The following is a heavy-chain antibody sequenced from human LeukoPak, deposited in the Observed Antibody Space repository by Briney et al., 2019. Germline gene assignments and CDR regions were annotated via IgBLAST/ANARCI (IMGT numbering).Heavy chain of an antibody. Sequence: PSETLSLTCSVSDNSTSNSDYYWAWLRQPPGKALEWITNNYSSGNTYYNPSLRSRATISIDTSKNKFSLKLSSVAAAATAVYFCARGGRGYGNYHFDQWGQGTLVTVSS. J-gene: IGHJ4*02. CDR2: NYSSGNT. D-gene: IGHD3-3*01. V-gene: IGHV4-39*07. CDR1: DNSTSNSDYY. CDR3: ARGGRGYGNYHFDQ.